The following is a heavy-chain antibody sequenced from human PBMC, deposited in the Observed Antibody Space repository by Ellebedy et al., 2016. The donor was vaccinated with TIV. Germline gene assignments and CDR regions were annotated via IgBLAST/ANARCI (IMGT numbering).Heavy chain of an antibody. J-gene: IGHJ3*02. D-gene: IGHD3-22*01. V-gene: IGHV3-33*08. CDR1: GFTFSSYG. CDR2: IWYDGSNK. Sequence: PGGSLRLSCAASGFTFSSYGMHWVRQAPGKGLEWVAVIWYDGSNKYYADSVKGRFTISRDNSKNTLYLQMNSLRAEDTAVYYCARDGVVVITKDAFDIWGQGTMVTVSS. CDR3: ARDGVVVITKDAFDI.